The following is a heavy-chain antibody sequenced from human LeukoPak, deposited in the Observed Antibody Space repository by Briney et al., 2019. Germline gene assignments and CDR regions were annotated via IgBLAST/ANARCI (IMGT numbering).Heavy chain of an antibody. V-gene: IGHV3-21*01. CDR3: ATDDYGGLDY. J-gene: IGHJ4*02. D-gene: IGHD4-23*01. Sequence: GGSLRLSCAASGFTFSSYTMNWVRQAPGKGLEWVSSISHSGTYIDYADSVKGRFTISRDDAKNSLFLQLNSLRAEDTAVYYCATDDYGGLDYWGQGTLVTVSS. CDR2: ISHSGTYI. CDR1: GFTFSSYT.